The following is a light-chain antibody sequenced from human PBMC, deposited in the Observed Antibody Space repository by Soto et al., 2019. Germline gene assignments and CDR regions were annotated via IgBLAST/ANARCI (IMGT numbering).Light chain of an antibody. CDR2: KAS. V-gene: IGKV1-5*03. CDR3: QQYYSYSWT. CDR1: QSISSW. J-gene: IGKJ1*01. Sequence: DIQMTQSPSTLSASVGDRVTITCRASQSISSWLAWYQQKPGKAPKLLIYKASSLESGVPSRFSGSGSGTAFTLTVSSLQPDDFATYYRQQYYSYSWTFGQGTKVEIK.